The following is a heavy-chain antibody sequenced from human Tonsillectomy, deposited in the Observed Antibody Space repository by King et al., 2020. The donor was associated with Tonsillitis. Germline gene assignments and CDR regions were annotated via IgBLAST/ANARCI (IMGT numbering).Heavy chain of an antibody. CDR2: ISSSSSYI. J-gene: IGHJ4*02. D-gene: IGHD2-15*01. CDR3: ARERGGVVVAAFDY. Sequence: VQLVESGGGLVKPGGSLRLSCAASGFTFSSYSMNWVRQAPGKGLEWVSSISSSSSYIYYADAVKGRFTISRDNAKNSLYLQMNSLRAEDTAVYYCARERGGVVVAAFDYWGQGTLVTVSS. CDR1: GFTFSSYS. V-gene: IGHV3-21*01.